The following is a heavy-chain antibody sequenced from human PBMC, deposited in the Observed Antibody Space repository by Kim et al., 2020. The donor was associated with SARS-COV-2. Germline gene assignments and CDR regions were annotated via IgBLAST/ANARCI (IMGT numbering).Heavy chain of an antibody. D-gene: IGHD3-22*01. J-gene: IGHJ4*02. CDR3: ARGDSSGFTDY. V-gene: IGHV4-31*02. Sequence: YYNPSRKSRVTLSVDTSKNQFSLKLSSVTAADTAVYYCARGDSSGFTDYWGQGTLVTVSS.